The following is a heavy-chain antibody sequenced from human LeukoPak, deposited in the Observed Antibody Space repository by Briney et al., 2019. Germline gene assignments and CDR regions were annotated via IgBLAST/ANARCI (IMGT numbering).Heavy chain of an antibody. CDR3: AKDHLMSGTIGCGFDC. V-gene: IGHV3-23*01. Sequence: GGSLRLSCAASGFTFSSYGMSWVRQAPGKGLEWVSAISGSGGSTYYADSVKGRFTISRDNSKNTLYLQMNSLRAEDTAVYYCAKDHLMSGTIGCGFDCWGQGTLVTVSS. CDR2: ISGSGGST. J-gene: IGHJ4*02. D-gene: IGHD1-7*01. CDR1: GFTFSSYG.